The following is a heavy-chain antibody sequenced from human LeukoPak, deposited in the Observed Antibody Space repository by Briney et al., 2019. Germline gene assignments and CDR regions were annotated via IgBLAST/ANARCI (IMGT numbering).Heavy chain of an antibody. CDR2: ISECGSIT. CDR3: ARVSTIFGVVTHCDY. Sequence: GGSLRLSCAASGFTFSEYAMSCVPQSPGQGLEWVSTISECGSITYYADSVKCRFTISKDHSTNTLFLQMNSVRAEDTGVYYCARVSTIFGVVTHCDYWGQGTLVTVSS. J-gene: IGHJ4*02. CDR1: GFTFSEYA. D-gene: IGHD3-3*01. V-gene: IGHV3-23*01.